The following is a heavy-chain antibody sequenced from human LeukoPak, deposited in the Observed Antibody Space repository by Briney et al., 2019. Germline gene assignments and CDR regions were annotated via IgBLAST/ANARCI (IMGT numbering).Heavy chain of an antibody. CDR3: ARSTRGSRYPNDY. CDR1: GFTFSSYS. J-gene: IGHJ4*02. CDR2: ISSSSSYI. Sequence: GGSLRLSCAASGFTFSSYSMNWVRQAPGKGLEWVSSISSSSSYIYYADSVKGRFTISRDNAKNSLYLQMNSLRAEDTAVYYCARSTRGSRYPNDYWGQGTLVTVSS. D-gene: IGHD3-22*01. V-gene: IGHV3-21*01.